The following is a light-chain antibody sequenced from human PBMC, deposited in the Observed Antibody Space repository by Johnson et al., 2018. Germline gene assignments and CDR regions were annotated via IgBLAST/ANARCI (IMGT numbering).Light chain of an antibody. V-gene: IGLV1-51*01. CDR3: GTWDSSLRAVNV. CDR1: SSNIGNNY. CDR2: DNN. J-gene: IGLJ1*01. Sequence: QSVLTQPPSVSAAPGQKVTISCSGSSSNIGNNYVSWYQQLPGTAPKLLIYDNNKRPSGIPDRFSASKSGTSATLGITGLQTGDEADYYYGTWDSSLRAVNVFGTGTKVTVL.